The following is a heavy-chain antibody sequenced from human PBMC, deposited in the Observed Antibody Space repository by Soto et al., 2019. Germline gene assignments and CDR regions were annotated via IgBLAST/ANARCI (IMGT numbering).Heavy chain of an antibody. Sequence: ASVNVSCKSQGYIFTKYGIGWVRQTPGHGLEWMGLINVYNGDRKVAQKFQDRVSMTTDTATDTAYMELKSLRSGDTAVYYCARLQLGGDRMLNWFDPWGQGALVTVSS. CDR2: INVYNGDR. J-gene: IGHJ5*02. CDR1: GYIFTKYG. D-gene: IGHD2-21*02. V-gene: IGHV1-18*01. CDR3: ARLQLGGDRMLNWFDP.